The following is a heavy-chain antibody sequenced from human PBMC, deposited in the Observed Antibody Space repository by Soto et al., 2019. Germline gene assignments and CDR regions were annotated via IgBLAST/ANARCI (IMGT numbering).Heavy chain of an antibody. CDR3: ARVAWITMVRGVTGEFDP. D-gene: IGHD3-10*01. J-gene: IGHJ5*02. CDR2: IYYSGST. Sequence: PSETLSLTCSVSGGSIISGDYYWSWIRQPPGKGLEWIGYIYYSGSTYYNPSLKSRVTISVDTSKNQFSLKLSSVTAADTAVYYCARVAWITMVRGVTGEFDPWGQGTLVTVSS. V-gene: IGHV4-30-4*01. CDR1: GGSIISGDYY.